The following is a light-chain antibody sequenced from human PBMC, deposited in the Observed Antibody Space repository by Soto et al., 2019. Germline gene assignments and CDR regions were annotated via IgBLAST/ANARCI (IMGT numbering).Light chain of an antibody. V-gene: IGKV1-39*01. J-gene: IGKJ2*01. CDR3: QQCYMSPYT. CDR1: QSIASH. CDR2: AAS. Sequence: DIQMTQSPTFLSAFVGDRVTITCRASQSIASHLNWYHQKPGKAPKLLIYAASSLQSGVPSRFSGSVSGADYTLTISSLQPEDFATYYCQQCYMSPYTFGQGTRLQIK.